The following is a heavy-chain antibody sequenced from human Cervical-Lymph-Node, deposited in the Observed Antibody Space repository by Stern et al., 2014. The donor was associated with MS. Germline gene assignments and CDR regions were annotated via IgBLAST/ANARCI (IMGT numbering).Heavy chain of an antibody. Sequence: VQLVESGPGLVKPSQTLSLTCTVSGGSVSSGSRYWSWIRQHPGQGLEWIGYISYIGNTYYSPSLQSRLTISMDTSKNQFSLKLRSVTAADTAIYYCARVTEFLRFFYPDYWGQGTLVTVSS. D-gene: IGHD3-3*01. CDR1: GGSVSSGSRY. V-gene: IGHV4-31*03. CDR2: ISYIGNT. CDR3: ARVTEFLRFFYPDY. J-gene: IGHJ4*02.